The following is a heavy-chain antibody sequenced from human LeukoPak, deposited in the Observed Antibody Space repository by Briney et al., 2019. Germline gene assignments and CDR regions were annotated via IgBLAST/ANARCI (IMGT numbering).Heavy chain of an antibody. Sequence: GGSLRLSCAASGFTFSSYAMSWVRQAPGKGLEWVSAIAASIPNTYYTVSVRGRFTISRDNSKNTLSLQMRSLRAEDTAVYFCARRGHGSGSYYFDYWGQGTLVTVSS. V-gene: IGHV3-23*01. CDR3: ARRGHGSGSYYFDY. J-gene: IGHJ4*02. D-gene: IGHD3-10*01. CDR1: GFTFSSYA. CDR2: IAASIPNT.